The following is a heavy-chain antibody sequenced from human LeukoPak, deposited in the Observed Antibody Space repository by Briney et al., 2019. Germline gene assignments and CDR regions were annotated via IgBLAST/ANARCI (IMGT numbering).Heavy chain of an antibody. CDR1: GFTFSSYS. D-gene: IGHD2-2*01. J-gene: IGHJ6*03. V-gene: IGHV3-21*01. CDR2: ISSSSSYI. Sequence: GGSLRLSCAASGFTFSSYSMNWVRQAPGKGLEWVSSISSSSSYIYYADSVKGRFTISRDNSKNTLYLQMNSLRAEDTAVYYCAKDRYCSSTSCPRYYYYMDVWGKGTTVTVSS. CDR3: AKDRYCSSTSCPRYYYYMDV.